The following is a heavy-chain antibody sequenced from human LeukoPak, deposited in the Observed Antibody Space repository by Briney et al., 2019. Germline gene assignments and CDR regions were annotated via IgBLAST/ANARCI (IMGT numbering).Heavy chain of an antibody. CDR1: GFTFSSYS. D-gene: IGHD2-15*01. CDR3: ASFGYCSGGSCFDY. V-gene: IGHV3-21*01. Sequence: GGSLRLSCAASGFTFSSYSMNWVRQAPGKGLEWVSSISSSSSYIYYTDSVKGRFTISRDNAKNSLYLQMNSLRAEDTAVYYCASFGYCSGGSCFDYWGQGTLVTVSS. CDR2: ISSSSSYI. J-gene: IGHJ4*02.